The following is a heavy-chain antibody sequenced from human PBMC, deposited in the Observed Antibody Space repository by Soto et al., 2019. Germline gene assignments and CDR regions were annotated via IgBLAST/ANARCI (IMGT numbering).Heavy chain of an antibody. J-gene: IGHJ4*02. V-gene: IGHV1-2*02. Sequence: QVQLVQSGAEVKKPGASVKVSCKASGYTFTGYYMXWVRQAPGQGLEWMGWINPNSGGTNYAQKFQGRVTMTRDTSISTAYMELSRLRSXDTXXXYXXXXXXXXXXXXVHHYWGQGTLVTVSS. CDR2: INPNSGGT. CDR1: GYTFTGYY. D-gene: IGHD3-10*01. CDR3: XXXXXXXXXXXVHHY.